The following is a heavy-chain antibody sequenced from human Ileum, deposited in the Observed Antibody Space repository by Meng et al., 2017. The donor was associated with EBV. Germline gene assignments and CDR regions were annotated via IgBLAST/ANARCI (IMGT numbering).Heavy chain of an antibody. CDR2: ITTYNGDT. V-gene: IGHV1-18*01. CDR1: GYSFTAFG. Sequence: QCRRGQSGAWVKKPGASVKVSCKASGYSFTAFGISGVRQAPGQGPEWMGWITTYNGDTKYAQKFQGRVTMTRETSTNTAYMELTSLRSDDTAVYYCARTYYGSYGFDYWGQGTLVTVSS. J-gene: IGHJ4*02. CDR3: ARTYYGSYGFDY. D-gene: IGHD3-10*01.